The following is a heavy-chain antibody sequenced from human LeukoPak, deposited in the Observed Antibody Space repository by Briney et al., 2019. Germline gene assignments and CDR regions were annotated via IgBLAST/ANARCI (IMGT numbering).Heavy chain of an antibody. D-gene: IGHD5-18*01. CDR3: AREVRGYSYGGFDY. V-gene: IGHV1-18*01. CDR2: ISAYNGNT. J-gene: IGHJ4*02. CDR1: GYTFTSYG. Sequence: ASVKVSCKASGYTFTSYGISWVRQAPGQGLEWMGWISAYNGNTNYAQKLQGRVTMTTDTSTSTAYMELRSLRSDDTAVYYCAREVRGYSYGGFDYWGQGTLVTVPS.